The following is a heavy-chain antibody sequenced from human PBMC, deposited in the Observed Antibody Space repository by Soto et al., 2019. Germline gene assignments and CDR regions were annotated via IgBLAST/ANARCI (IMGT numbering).Heavy chain of an antibody. V-gene: IGHV3-30-3*01. CDR1: GFTFSSYA. D-gene: IGHD6-6*01. CDR3: ASPIEYSSTFDY. Sequence: QPGGSLRLSCAASGFTFSSYAMHWVRQAPGKGLEWVAVISYDGSNKYYADSVKGRFTISRDNSKNTLYLQMNSLRAEDTAVYYCASPIEYSSTFDYWGQGTLVTVSS. J-gene: IGHJ4*02. CDR2: ISYDGSNK.